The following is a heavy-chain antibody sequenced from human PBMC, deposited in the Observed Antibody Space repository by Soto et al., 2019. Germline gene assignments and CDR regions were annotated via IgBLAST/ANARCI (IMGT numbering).Heavy chain of an antibody. CDR1: GFSLSXXXXG. V-gene: IGHV2-5*02. Sequence: QITLKESGPTLVKPTQTLTLTCTFSGFSLSXXXXGXGWIRQPPGKALEWLAVIYWDDAKTYRPSLKSRLTXXXXXXXXXXXXXXXXXXXXXXXXXXXAHAYGGRSLYWGQGTLVTVSS. CDR3: AHAYGGRSLY. D-gene: IGHD1-26*01. J-gene: IGHJ4*02. CDR2: IYWDDAK.